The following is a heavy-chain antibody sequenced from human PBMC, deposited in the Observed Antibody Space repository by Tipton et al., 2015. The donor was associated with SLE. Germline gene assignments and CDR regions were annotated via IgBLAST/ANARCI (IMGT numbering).Heavy chain of an antibody. CDR1: GDSISSSSNY. D-gene: IGHD3-9*01. CDR2: VYDSGST. J-gene: IGHJ4*02. Sequence: TLSLTCTVSGDSISSSSNYWGWIRQPPGKGLVGIGSVYDSGSTYYNPSHKSRVTLSVDTSKNQFSLKVSSVTAADTAVYYCARLVGAYDILTGYYQRYFDYWGQGTLVTVSS. V-gene: IGHV4-39*01. CDR3: ARLVGAYDILTGYYQRYFDY.